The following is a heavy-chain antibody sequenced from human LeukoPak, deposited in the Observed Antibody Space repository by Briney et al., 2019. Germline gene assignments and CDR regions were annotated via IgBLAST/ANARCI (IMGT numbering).Heavy chain of an antibody. CDR1: GGSISSSSYY. J-gene: IGHJ4*02. Sequence: SETPSLTSTLPGGSISSSSYYWGWIRQPPGTGMEWIGSNYYSESTSDSPSLKGRVTISVDKSKSNFSLKLSTVTAADTAVYYCARGRANSSPSDYWGQGTLVTVSS. V-gene: IGHV4-39*07. D-gene: IGHD6-13*01. CDR2: NYYSEST. CDR3: ARGRANSSPSDY.